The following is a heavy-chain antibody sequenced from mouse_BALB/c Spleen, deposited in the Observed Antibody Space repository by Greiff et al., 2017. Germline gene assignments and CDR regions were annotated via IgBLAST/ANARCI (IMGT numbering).Heavy chain of an antibody. CDR1: GYTFTSYW. J-gene: IGHJ4*01. CDR3: ARNGRRAMDY. V-gene: IGHV1-7*01. CDR2: INPSTGDT. Sequence: LVESGAELAKPGASVKMSCKASGYTFTSYWMHWVKQRPGQGLEWIGYINPSTGDTEYNQKFKDKATLTADKSSSTAYMQLSSLTSEDSAVYYCARNGRRAMDYWGQGTSVTVSS.